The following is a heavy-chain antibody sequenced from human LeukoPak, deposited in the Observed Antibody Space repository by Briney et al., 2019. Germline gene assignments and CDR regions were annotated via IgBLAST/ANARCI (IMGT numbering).Heavy chain of an antibody. D-gene: IGHD4-11*01. CDR3: ARRDYSNYFDY. V-gene: IGHV4-59*08. J-gene: IGHJ4*02. CDR2: IHYSGST. CDR1: GGSISSYY. Sequence: PSETLSLTCTVSGGSISSYYWSWIRQPPVKGLEWIGYIHYSGSTNYNPSLKSQVTISVDTSKNQFSLKLSSVTAADTAVYYCARRDYSNYFDYWGQGTLVTVSS.